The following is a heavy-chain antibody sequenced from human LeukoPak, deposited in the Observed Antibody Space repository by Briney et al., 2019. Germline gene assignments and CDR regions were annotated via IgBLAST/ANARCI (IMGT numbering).Heavy chain of an antibody. CDR1: GGSFSGYY. J-gene: IGHJ4*02. CDR2: INHSGST. D-gene: IGHD3-22*01. Sequence: SETLSLTCAVYGGSFSGYYWSWIRQPPGKGLEWIGEINHSGSTNYNPSLKSRVTISVDTSKNQFSLKLSSVTAADTAVCYCARGPLFFQMAGTSSGYYYDYWGQGTLVTVSS. CDR3: ARGPLFFQMAGTSSGYYYDY. V-gene: IGHV4-34*01.